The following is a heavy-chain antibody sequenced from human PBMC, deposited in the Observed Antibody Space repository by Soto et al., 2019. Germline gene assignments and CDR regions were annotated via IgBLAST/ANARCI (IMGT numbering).Heavy chain of an antibody. CDR3: ARGGGLTATFDY. Sequence: SETLSLTSTVSGVSVSSGSYYWSWIRQPPGKGLEWIGYIYYSGGTNYNPSLKSRVTISVDTSKNQFSLKLSSVTAADTAVYYCARGGGLTATFDYWGEGTPATLSS. V-gene: IGHV4-61*01. CDR2: IYYSGGT. D-gene: IGHD5-18*01. J-gene: IGHJ4*02. CDR1: GVSVSSGSYY.